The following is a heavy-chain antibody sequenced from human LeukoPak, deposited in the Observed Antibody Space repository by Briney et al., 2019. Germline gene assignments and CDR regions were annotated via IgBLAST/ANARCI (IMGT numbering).Heavy chain of an antibody. Sequence: PGGSLRLSCAASGFPFSAYWMFWVREVPGKGLVWVSRINTDGSSTKYADSVKGRFTISRDSPNNTLYLQMNSLRAEDTAVYYCARGGTGFFDYWRQGTLVTVSS. CDR2: INTDGSST. D-gene: IGHD1-7*01. CDR1: GFPFSAYW. J-gene: IGHJ4*02. CDR3: ARGGTGFFDY. V-gene: IGHV3-74*01.